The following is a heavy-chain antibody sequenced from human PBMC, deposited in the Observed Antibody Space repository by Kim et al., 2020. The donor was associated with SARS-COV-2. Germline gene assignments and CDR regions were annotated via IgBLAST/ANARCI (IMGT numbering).Heavy chain of an antibody. V-gene: IGHV3-23*03. J-gene: IGHJ4*02. CDR3: AKREGSGHFDY. CDR2: IYTGGTST. Sequence: GGSLRLSCAASGFNFNWYSMTWVRQAPGKGLEWVSVIYTGGTSTNYADSVRGRFIISRDDSTNTLFLQMNDLRAEETAVYYCAKREGSGHFDYWGQGPLV. CDR1: GFNFNWYS.